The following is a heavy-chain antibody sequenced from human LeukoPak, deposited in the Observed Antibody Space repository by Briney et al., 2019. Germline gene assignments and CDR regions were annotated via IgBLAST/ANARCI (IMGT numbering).Heavy chain of an antibody. CDR3: TRVDDYGVVRSDH. Sequence: GGSLRLSCTGSGFAFGDYLMGWFRQAPGKGVEWVGFIRSKTYGGTTEYAASVEGRFTISRDDSKNIAYLQMNSPKIEDTAMYYCTRVDDYGVVRSDHWGQGTLVTVSS. CDR2: IRSKTYGGTT. V-gene: IGHV3-49*03. J-gene: IGHJ4*02. CDR1: GFAFGDYL. D-gene: IGHD4/OR15-4a*01.